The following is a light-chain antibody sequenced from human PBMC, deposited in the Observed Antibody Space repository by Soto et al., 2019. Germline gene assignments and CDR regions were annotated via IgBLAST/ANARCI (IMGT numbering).Light chain of an antibody. J-gene: IGKJ4*01. CDR2: GAS. V-gene: IGKV3-20*01. CDR3: QQYRSSPFT. CDR1: QSVTSNY. Sequence: EIVLTQSPGTLSLSPGERATLSCRASQSVTSNYLAWYQQKPGQAPRLLIYGASSRATGIPGRFSGTGSGTDFTLTISRLEPEYFAVYYCQQYRSSPFTFGGGTKVEI.